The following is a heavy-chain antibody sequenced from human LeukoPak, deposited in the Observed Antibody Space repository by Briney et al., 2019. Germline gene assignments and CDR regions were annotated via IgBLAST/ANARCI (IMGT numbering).Heavy chain of an antibody. J-gene: IGHJ3*02. CDR2: ISSRGSTI. CDR3: ARVGWVLRYAFDI. D-gene: IGHD3-16*01. CDR1: GFSLSSYE. V-gene: IGHV3-48*03. Sequence: GGSLRLSCEASGFSLSSYEMNWVRQAPGKGLEWVSHISSRGSTIYYADSVKGRFTISRDNAENSLYLQMNSLRAEDTAVYYCARVGWVLRYAFDIWGQGTMVTVSS.